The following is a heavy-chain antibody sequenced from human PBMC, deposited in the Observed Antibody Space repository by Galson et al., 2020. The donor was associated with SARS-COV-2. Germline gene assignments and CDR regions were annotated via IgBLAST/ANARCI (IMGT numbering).Heavy chain of an antibody. CDR3: ATSAAVAFRGWFDP. D-gene: IGHD6-19*01. V-gene: IGHV1-24*01. J-gene: IGHJ5*02. CDR2: FDPDDGET. Sequence: ASVKVSCKVSGYTLTDLSMHWVRQAPGQGLEWMGGFDPDDGETIYAQKFQGRVTMTEDTSTDTAYMELSSLRSEDTAVYYCATSAAVAFRGWFDPWGQRTLVTLSS. CDR1: GYTLTDLS.